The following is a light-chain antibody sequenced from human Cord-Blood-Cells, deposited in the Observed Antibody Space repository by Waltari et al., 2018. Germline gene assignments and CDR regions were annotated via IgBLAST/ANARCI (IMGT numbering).Light chain of an antibody. CDR2: DVS. J-gene: IGLJ1*01. CDR1: SSHVGGYTY. CDR3: SSYTSSSTLV. V-gene: IGLV2-14*01. Sequence: QSALTQPAAVSGSPGQSLTISCTGTSSHVGGYTYVSWYQQHPGKAPKLMIYDVSNRPSGVSNRFSGSKSGNTASLTISGLQAEDEADYYCSSYTSSSTLVFGTGTKVTVL.